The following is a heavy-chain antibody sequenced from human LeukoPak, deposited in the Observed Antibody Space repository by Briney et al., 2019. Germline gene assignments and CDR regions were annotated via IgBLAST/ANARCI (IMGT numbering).Heavy chain of an antibody. V-gene: IGHV1-8*01. CDR2: MNPNSGNT. CDR1: GYTFTSYD. Sequence: ASVKVSCKASGYTFTSYDINWVRKATGQGLEWMGWMNPNSGNTGYAQKFQGRVTMTRNTSISTAYMELSSLRSEDTAVYYCARGGLIYYYYGMDVWGQGTTVTVSS. J-gene: IGHJ6*02. D-gene: IGHD2-21*01. CDR3: ARGGLIYYYYGMDV.